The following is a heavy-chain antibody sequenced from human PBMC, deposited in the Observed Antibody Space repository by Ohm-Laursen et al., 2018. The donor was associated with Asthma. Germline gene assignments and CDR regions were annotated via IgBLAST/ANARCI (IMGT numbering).Heavy chain of an antibody. J-gene: IGHJ5*02. Sequence: SLRLSCAASGFTFSDYYMSWIRQAPGKGLEWVSYISSSSSYTNYADSVKGRFTISRDNAKNSLYLQMNSLRAEDTAVYYCARDFYFWSDPGNPNWFDPWGQGTLVTVSS. V-gene: IGHV3-11*06. CDR3: ARDFYFWSDPGNPNWFDP. D-gene: IGHD3-3*01. CDR2: ISSSSSYT. CDR1: GFTFSDYY.